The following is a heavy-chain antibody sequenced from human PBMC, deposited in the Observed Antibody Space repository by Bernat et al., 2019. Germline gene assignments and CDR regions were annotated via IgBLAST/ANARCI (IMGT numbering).Heavy chain of an antibody. CDR1: GYSISSGYY. Sequence: QVQLQESGPGLVKPSETLSLTCAVSGYSISSGYYWGWIRQPPGKGLEWIGCIYHSGSTDYNPSLKSRVTISVDTSKNQFSLKLSSVTAADTAVYYCARGGDYLWGPTNWFDPWGQGTLVTVSS. V-gene: IGHV4-38-2*01. CDR2: IYHSGST. D-gene: IGHD4-17*01. CDR3: ARGGDYLWGPTNWFDP. J-gene: IGHJ5*02.